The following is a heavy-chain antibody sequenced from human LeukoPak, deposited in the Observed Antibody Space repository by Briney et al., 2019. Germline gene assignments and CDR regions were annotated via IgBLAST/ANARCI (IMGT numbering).Heavy chain of an antibody. CDR1: GYTFTSYD. V-gene: IGHV1-8*03. J-gene: IGHJ6*03. Sequence: ASVKVSCKASGYTFTSYDINWVRQATGQGREWMGWMNPNSGNTGYAQKFQGRVTITRNTSISTAYMELSSLRSEDTAVYYCARGVSRMVRGIRDYYYYMDVWGKGTTVTVSS. CDR2: MNPNSGNT. D-gene: IGHD3-10*01. CDR3: ARGVSRMVRGIRDYYYYMDV.